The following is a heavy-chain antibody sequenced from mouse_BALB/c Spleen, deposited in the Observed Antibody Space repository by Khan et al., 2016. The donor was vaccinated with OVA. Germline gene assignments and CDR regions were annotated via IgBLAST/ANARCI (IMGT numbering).Heavy chain of an antibody. V-gene: IGHV1-69*02. CDR1: GYTFTNYW. D-gene: IGHD1-1*02. CDR2: IYPSDSYT. CDR3: TRKVVDGSTFAC. Sequence: QVQLKESGPELVRPGASVKLSCKASGYTFTNYWINWVKQTPGQGLEWIGNIYPSDSYTNFHQKFKDKATLTVDKSSSTAYMQITSPTTEDSADNYWTRKVVDGSTFACWGQGTLVTVSA. J-gene: IGHJ3*01.